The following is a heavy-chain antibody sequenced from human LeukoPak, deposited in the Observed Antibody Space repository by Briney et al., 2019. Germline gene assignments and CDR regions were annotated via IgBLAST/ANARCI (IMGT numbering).Heavy chain of an antibody. CDR3: ASWRRRGPFDP. Sequence: SETLSLTCPVSGASISGHYLTWLRQPPGKGLEWIGYISHIGSTNYNPSLKSRVTISVDTSKNQFSLKLSSVTAADTAVYYCASWRRRGPFDPWGQGTLVTVSS. J-gene: IGHJ5*02. CDR2: ISHIGST. CDR1: GASISGHY. D-gene: IGHD3-3*01. V-gene: IGHV4-59*11.